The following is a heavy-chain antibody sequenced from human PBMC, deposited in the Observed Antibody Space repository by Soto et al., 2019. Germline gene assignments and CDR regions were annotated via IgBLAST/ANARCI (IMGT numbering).Heavy chain of an antibody. D-gene: IGHD3-22*01. J-gene: IGHJ4*02. CDR1: GYTFTYYY. Sequence: ASVKVSCKASGYTFTYYYIHWVRQAPGQGLEWMGVINPSTGSTNYAQKFQGRVTMTRDTSTSTDYMELGSLRSDDTAVYYFARSPYSSGSYYPIDYWGQGTLVTVSS. CDR3: ARSPYSSGSYYPIDY. CDR2: INPSTGST. V-gene: IGHV1-46*01.